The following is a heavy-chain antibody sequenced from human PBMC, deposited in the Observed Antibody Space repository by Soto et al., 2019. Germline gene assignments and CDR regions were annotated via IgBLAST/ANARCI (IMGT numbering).Heavy chain of an antibody. CDR1: GYSFTSYW. CDR2: IDPSDSYT. CDR3: ARQAWRAGDYDILTGSFYYYGMDV. Sequence: GESLKISCKGSGYSFTSYWISWMRQMPGKGLEWMGRIDPSDSYTNYSPSFQGHVTISADKSISTAYLQWSSLKASDTAMYYCARQAWRAGDYDILTGSFYYYGMDVWGQGTTVTVS. V-gene: IGHV5-10-1*01. D-gene: IGHD3-9*01. J-gene: IGHJ6*02.